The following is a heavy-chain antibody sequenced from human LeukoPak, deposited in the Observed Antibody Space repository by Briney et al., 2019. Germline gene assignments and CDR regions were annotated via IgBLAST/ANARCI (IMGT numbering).Heavy chain of an antibody. CDR2: IIPIFGTA. CDR1: GGTFSSYA. Sequence: GASVKVSCKASGGTFSSYAISWVRQAPGQGLEWMGGIIPIFGTANYAQKFQGRVTMTRDMSTSTDYMELSSLRSEDTAVYYCARDNSVEGTAWWFDPWGQGTLVTVSS. J-gene: IGHJ5*02. CDR3: ARDNSVEGTAWWFDP. D-gene: IGHD2-8*02. V-gene: IGHV1-69*05.